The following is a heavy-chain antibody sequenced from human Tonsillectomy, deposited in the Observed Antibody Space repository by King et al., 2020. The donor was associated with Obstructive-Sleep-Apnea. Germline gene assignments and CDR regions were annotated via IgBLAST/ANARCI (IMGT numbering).Heavy chain of an antibody. CDR3: AREEDSSSSGFDY. Sequence: VQLVESGGGLVKPGGSLRLSYAASGFTFSSYSMNWVRQAPGKGLEWVSSISSSSSYIYYADSVKGRFTISRDNAKNSLYLQMNSLRAEDTAVYYCAREEDSSSSGFDYWGQGTLVTVSS. J-gene: IGHJ4*02. CDR1: GFTFSSYS. V-gene: IGHV3-21*01. CDR2: ISSSSSYI. D-gene: IGHD6-6*01.